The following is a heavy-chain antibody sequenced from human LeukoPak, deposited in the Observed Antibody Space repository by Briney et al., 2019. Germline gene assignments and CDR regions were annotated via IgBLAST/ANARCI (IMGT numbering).Heavy chain of an antibody. Sequence: TGGSLRLSCTASGFTFGKFGLYWVRQAAGKGLEWVSSITAGSGVIKYADSVRGRFIISRDNSRNMLYLQMNSLRAEDTALYYCAKDLTPDSAYDIDYWGQGTPVIVSS. CDR3: AKDLTPDSAYDIDY. V-gene: IGHV3-23*01. J-gene: IGHJ4*02. CDR2: ITAGSGVI. D-gene: IGHD5-12*01. CDR1: GFTFGKFG.